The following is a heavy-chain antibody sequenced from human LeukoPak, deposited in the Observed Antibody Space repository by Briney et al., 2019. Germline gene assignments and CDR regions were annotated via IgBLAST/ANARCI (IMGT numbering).Heavy chain of an antibody. J-gene: IGHJ6*03. CDR2: IDGGGST. V-gene: IGHV3-53*01. CDR1: GSTVSNNY. D-gene: IGHD5-24*01. CDR3: ARDRSDGNYYMVV. Sequence: GGSLRLSCAVSGSTVSNNYMSWLRQAPGKGLEWVSVIDGGGSTSYADSVKGRFTISRDNSKNTLYLQMNSLRVDDTGVYYCARDRSDGNYYMVVWGKGTTVIVSS.